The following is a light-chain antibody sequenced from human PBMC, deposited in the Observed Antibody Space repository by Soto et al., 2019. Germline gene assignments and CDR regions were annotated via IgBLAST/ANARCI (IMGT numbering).Light chain of an antibody. Sequence: IQMTQSPSSVSAAVGDRVTITCRASHVISSWLAWYQQRPGTAPKLLIYGATTLRSGVPSRFSGSESGTEFTLTITSLQPEDSATYYCQQASSFPLTFGGGTKVEIQ. CDR1: HVISSW. CDR2: GAT. V-gene: IGKV1-12*01. CDR3: QQASSFPLT. J-gene: IGKJ4*01.